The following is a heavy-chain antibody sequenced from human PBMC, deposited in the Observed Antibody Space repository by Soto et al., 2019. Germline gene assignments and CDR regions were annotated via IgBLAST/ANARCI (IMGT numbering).Heavy chain of an antibody. J-gene: IGHJ5*02. CDR3: ARVGPWVPYYYDSSPYTFENWFDP. V-gene: IGHV4-38-2*01. CDR1: GYSISSGYS. Sequence: SETLSLTGAVSGYSISSGYSWGCLRQPPGKGLGWIGRIYHGGSTYYNPSLNSRVTLSIDLTNNHVSLILNSVTAADTAVYYCARVGPWVPYYYDSSPYTFENWFDPWGQGTLVTVSS. CDR2: IYHGGST. D-gene: IGHD3-22*01.